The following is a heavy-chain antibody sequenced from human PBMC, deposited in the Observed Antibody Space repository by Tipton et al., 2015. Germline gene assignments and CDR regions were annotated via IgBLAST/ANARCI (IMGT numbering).Heavy chain of an antibody. CDR3: ARCTSSWYSDGLDV. Sequence: TLSLTCTVSGGSISSNSYYWDWIRQPPGKGLEWIGSIYYSGSTYYNPSLKSRVTISVDTSKNQFSLKLSSVTAADTAVYYCARCTSSWYSDGLDVWGQGTTVTVSS. J-gene: IGHJ6*02. CDR1: GGSISSNSYY. V-gene: IGHV4-39*07. D-gene: IGHD6-13*01. CDR2: IYYSGST.